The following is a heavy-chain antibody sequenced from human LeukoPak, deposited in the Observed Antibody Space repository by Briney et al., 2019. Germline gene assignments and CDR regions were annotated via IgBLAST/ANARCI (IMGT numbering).Heavy chain of an antibody. J-gene: IGHJ4*02. CDR3: AKDGDILTGYYFDY. Sequence: GGSLRLSCAASGFTFSSYSMNWVRQAPGKGLEWVSTISGSGGSTYYADSVKGRFTISRDNSKNTLYLQMNSLRAEDTAVYYCAKDGDILTGYYFDYWGQGTLVTVSS. V-gene: IGHV3-23*01. D-gene: IGHD3-9*01. CDR2: ISGSGGST. CDR1: GFTFSSYS.